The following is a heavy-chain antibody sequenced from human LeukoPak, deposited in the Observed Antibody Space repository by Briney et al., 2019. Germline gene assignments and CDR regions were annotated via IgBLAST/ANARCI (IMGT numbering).Heavy chain of an antibody. D-gene: IGHD3-10*01. J-gene: IGHJ6*03. CDR3: ARTYYYGSGSYTPYYFYYMDV. Sequence: SETLSLTCTVSGGSISSYYWSWIRQPPGKGLEWIGYIYYSGSTNYNPSLKSRVTISVDTSKSQFSLKLSSVTAADTAVYYCARTYYYGSGSYTPYYFYYMDVWGKGTTVTISS. CDR2: IYYSGST. V-gene: IGHV4-59*01. CDR1: GGSISSYY.